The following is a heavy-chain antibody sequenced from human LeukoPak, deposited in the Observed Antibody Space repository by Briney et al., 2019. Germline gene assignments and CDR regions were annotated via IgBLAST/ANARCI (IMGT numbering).Heavy chain of an antibody. Sequence: SETLSLTCTVSGGSISSYYWSWIRQPAGKGLEWIGRIYTSGSTNYNPSLKSRVTMSVDTSKNQFSLKLSSVAAADTAVYYCARHKRSSRTQVLYFDYWGQGTLVTVSS. V-gene: IGHV4-4*07. D-gene: IGHD6-13*01. CDR2: IYTSGST. CDR3: ARHKRSSRTQVLYFDY. J-gene: IGHJ4*02. CDR1: GGSISSYY.